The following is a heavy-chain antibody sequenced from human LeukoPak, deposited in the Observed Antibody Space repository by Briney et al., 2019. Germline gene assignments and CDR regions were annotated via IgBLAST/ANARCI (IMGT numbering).Heavy chain of an antibody. CDR3: ARGSTTLEVRASDY. CDR2: INHSGST. V-gene: IGHV4-34*01. J-gene: IGHJ4*02. CDR1: GGSFSGYY. D-gene: IGHD2/OR15-2a*01. Sequence: SETLSLTCAVYGGSFSGYYWSWIRQPPGKGLEWIGEINHSGSTNYNPSLKSRVTISVDTSKSQFSLKLSSVTAADTAVYYCARGSTTLEVRASDYWGQGTLVTVSS.